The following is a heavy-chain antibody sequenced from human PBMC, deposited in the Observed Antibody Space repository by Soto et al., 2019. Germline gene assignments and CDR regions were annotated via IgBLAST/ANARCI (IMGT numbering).Heavy chain of an antibody. D-gene: IGHD2-15*01. CDR3: ARDVPDCSGGSCYSPRINDY. CDR1: GGSISSYY. Sequence: SETLSLTCTVSGGSISSYYWSWIRQPPGKGLEWIGYIYYSGSTDYNPSLKSRVTISVDTSKNQFSLKLSSVTAADTAVYYCARDVPDCSGGSCYSPRINDYRGQRTPVTGFS. J-gene: IGHJ4*02. CDR2: IYYSGST. V-gene: IGHV4-59*01.